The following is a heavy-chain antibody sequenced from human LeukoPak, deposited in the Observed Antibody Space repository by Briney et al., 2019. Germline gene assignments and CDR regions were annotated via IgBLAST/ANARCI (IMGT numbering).Heavy chain of an antibody. J-gene: IGHJ3*02. V-gene: IGHV1-46*01. CDR1: GYTFTSYY. CDR2: INPSGGST. D-gene: IGHD6-19*01. Sequence: ASVKVSCKASGYTFTSYYMHWVRQAPGQGLEWMGIINPSGGSTSYAQKFQGRVTMTRDTSTSTVYMELSSLRSEDTAVYYCAREDSSGWQNHDAFDIWGQGTMVTVSS. CDR3: AREDSSGWQNHDAFDI.